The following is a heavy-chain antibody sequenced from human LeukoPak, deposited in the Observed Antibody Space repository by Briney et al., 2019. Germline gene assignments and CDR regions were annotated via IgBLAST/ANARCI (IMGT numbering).Heavy chain of an antibody. CDR3: ARRLSYCSGGSCSIFDY. CDR1: GYNFTNYW. J-gene: IGHJ4*02. V-gene: IGHV5-10-1*01. CDR2: IDPADSYT. D-gene: IGHD2-15*01. Sequence: GESLKISCKGSGYNFTNYWITWVRQMPGKGLEWMGRIDPADSYTNYSPSFQGHVTVSADKSITTAYLQWSSLKASDTAMYYCARRLSYCSGGSCSIFDYWGQGTLVTVSS.